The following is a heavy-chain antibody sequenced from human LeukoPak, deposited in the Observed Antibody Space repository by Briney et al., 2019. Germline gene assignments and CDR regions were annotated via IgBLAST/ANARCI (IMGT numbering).Heavy chain of an antibody. CDR2: ISSSGTYI. CDR3: VSGNDPDYVWGTYRLDAFDI. V-gene: IGHV3-21*01. CDR1: GYTFSDYS. J-gene: IGHJ3*02. Sequence: GGSLRLSCAASGYTFSDYSVNWVRQVPGKRLEWVSSISSSGTYIYYADSVKGRFTIPRDNAKNSLFLQMNSLRAEDTAVYYCVSGNDPDYVWGTYRLDAFDIWGEGTMVIVSS. D-gene: IGHD3-16*02.